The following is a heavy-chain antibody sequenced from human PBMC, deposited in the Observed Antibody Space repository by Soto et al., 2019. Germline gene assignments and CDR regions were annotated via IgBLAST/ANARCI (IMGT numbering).Heavy chain of an antibody. CDR3: ARDEGGSYNFYY. CDR2: ISSSSSYI. Sequence: ESGGGLVKPGGSLRLSCAASGFTFSSYSMNWVRQAPGKGLEWVSSISSSSSYIYYADSVKGRFTISRDNAKNSLYLQMNSLRAEDTAVYYCARDEGGSYNFYYWGQGTLVTVSS. D-gene: IGHD1-26*01. V-gene: IGHV3-21*01. J-gene: IGHJ4*02. CDR1: GFTFSSYS.